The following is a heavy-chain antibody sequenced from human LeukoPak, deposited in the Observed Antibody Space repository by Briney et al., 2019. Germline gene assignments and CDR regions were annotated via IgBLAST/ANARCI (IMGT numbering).Heavy chain of an antibody. J-gene: IGHJ4*02. V-gene: IGHV1-18*01. CDR1: GYTFSSYG. CDR2: ISAYSGNT. Sequence: GASVKVSCKASGYTFSSYGISWVRQAPGQGLEWMRWISAYSGNTNYAQNLQGRVTMTTDTSTSTAYMALRSLRSDDTAVYYCARAPSTGHGDYRPFYWGQGTLVTVSS. D-gene: IGHD4-17*01. CDR3: ARAPSTGHGDYRPFY.